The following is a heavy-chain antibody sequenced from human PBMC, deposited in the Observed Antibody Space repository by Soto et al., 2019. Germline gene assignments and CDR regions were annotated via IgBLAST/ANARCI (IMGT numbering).Heavy chain of an antibody. Sequence: SLRLSCAASGFTFSDDYMSWIRQAPGKGLEWVSYISSSGSTIYYADSVKGRFTISRDNAKNSLYLQMNSLRAEDTAVYYCARENDHYDFWSGYSQVDYWGQGTLVTVSS. J-gene: IGHJ4*02. V-gene: IGHV3-11*01. CDR3: ARENDHYDFWSGYSQVDY. CDR1: GFTFSDDY. CDR2: ISSSGSTI. D-gene: IGHD3-3*01.